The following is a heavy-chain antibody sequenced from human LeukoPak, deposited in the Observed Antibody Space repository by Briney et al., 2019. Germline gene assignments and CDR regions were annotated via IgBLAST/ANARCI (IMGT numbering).Heavy chain of an antibody. CDR1: GGTFSSYA. V-gene: IGHV1-69*04. D-gene: IGHD1-26*01. Sequence: SVKVSCKASGGTFSSYAISWVRQAPGQGLEWMGRIIPILGIANYAQKFQGRVTITADKSTSTAYMELSSLRSEDTAVYYCAPLGSGSHRGDYWGQGTLVTVSS. CDR3: APLGSGSHRGDY. CDR2: IIPILGIA. J-gene: IGHJ4*02.